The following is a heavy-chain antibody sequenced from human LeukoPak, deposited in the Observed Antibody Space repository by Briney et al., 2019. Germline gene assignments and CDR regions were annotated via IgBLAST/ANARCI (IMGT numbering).Heavy chain of an antibody. V-gene: IGHV3-30*18. CDR1: GFTFRNYG. J-gene: IGHJ4*02. Sequence: HPGGSLRLSCAASGFTFRNYGMHCVRQAPGKGLEWVAVISDDGSNKNYADSVKGRFTISRDNSNNTLYLQMNSLRAEDTAVYYCAKDRETTASGTFDYWGQGTLVTVSS. CDR3: AKDRETTASGTFDY. D-gene: IGHD6-13*01. CDR2: ISDDGSNK.